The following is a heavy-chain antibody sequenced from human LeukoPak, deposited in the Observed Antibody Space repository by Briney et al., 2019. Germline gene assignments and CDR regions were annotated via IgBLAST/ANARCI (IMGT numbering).Heavy chain of an antibody. D-gene: IGHD3-3*01. Sequence: GGSLRLSCAASRFTFSSYSMNWVRQAPGKGLEWVSSISSSGSYIYYADSVKGRFTISRDNAKNSLYLQMNSLRAEDTAVYYCARDPSRLLYDFWSGYQANYMDVWGKGTTVTVSS. CDR1: RFTFSSYS. CDR2: ISSSGSYI. V-gene: IGHV3-21*01. CDR3: ARDPSRLLYDFWSGYQANYMDV. J-gene: IGHJ6*03.